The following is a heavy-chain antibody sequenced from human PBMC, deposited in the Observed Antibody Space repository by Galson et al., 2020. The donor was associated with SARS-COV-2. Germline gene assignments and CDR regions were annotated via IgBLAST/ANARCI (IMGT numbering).Heavy chain of an antibody. V-gene: IGHV4-59*01. D-gene: IGHD6-19*01. CDR3: ASTSVRSGWYR. J-gene: IGHJ4*02. CDR1: GGSISSYY. Sequence: SETLSLTCSVSGGSISSYYWSWIRQPPGKGLEWIGYIYDSGSTNYNPSLKSRVTISVDTSKNQFSLKLSSVTAADTAVYYCASTSVRSGWYRWGQGTLVTVSS. CDR2: IYDSGST.